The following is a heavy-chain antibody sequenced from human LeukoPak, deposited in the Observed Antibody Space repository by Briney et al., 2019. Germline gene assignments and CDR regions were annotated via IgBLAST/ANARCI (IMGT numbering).Heavy chain of an antibody. CDR1: GGTFNTYA. Sequence: SVKVSCKASGGTFNTYAFSWVRQAPGQGLEWMGRIIPILGIANYAQKFQGRVTITADKSTSTAYMELSSLRSEDTAVYYCAVDYGGNSDVWYFDLWGRGTLVTVSS. J-gene: IGHJ2*01. CDR2: IIPILGIA. CDR3: AVDYGGNSDVWYFDL. D-gene: IGHD4-23*01. V-gene: IGHV1-69*04.